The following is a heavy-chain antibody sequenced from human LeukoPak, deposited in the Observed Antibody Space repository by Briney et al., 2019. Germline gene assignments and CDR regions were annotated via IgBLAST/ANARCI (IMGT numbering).Heavy chain of an antibody. CDR2: IKQDGSEK. V-gene: IGHV3-7*01. CDR3: ARDNSGYYFGYFDY. Sequence: GGSLRLSCAASGFTFSSYWMSWVRRAPGKGLEWVANIKQDGSEKYYVDSVKGRFTISRDNAKNSLYLQMNSLRAEDTAVYYCARDNSGYYFGYFDYWGQGTLVTVSS. D-gene: IGHD3-22*01. CDR1: GFTFSSYW. J-gene: IGHJ4*02.